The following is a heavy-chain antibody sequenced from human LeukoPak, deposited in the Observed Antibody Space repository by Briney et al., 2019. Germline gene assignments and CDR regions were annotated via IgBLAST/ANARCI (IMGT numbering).Heavy chain of an antibody. J-gene: IGHJ6*02. CDR1: GFTFSSYW. Sequence: PGGSLRLSCAASGFTFSSYWMHWVRQAPGKGLVWVSRINSDGSSTSYADSVKGRFTISRDNAKNSLYLQMNSLRAEDTAVYYCARTFGVGGYYNYYYGMDVWGQGTTVTVSS. CDR3: ARTFGVGGYYNYYYGMDV. V-gene: IGHV3-74*01. CDR2: INSDGSST. D-gene: IGHD3-3*01.